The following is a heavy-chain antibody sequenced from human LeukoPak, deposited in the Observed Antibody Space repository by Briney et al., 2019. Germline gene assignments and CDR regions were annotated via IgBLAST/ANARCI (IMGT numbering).Heavy chain of an antibody. CDR2: IISSSSSI. D-gene: IGHD6-19*01. Sequence: GGSLRLSCAASGFTFSRNTMNWVRQAPGKGLDWVSSIISSSSSIYYADSVKGRFTISRDNAKNSLYLQMNSLRAEDTAVYYCARDPSSGWGPSRAFDYWGQGTLVTVSS. J-gene: IGHJ4*02. CDR3: ARDPSSGWGPSRAFDY. CDR1: GFTFSRNT. V-gene: IGHV3-21*01.